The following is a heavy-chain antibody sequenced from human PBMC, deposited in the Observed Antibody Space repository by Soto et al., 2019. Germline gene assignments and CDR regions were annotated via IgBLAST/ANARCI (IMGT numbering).Heavy chain of an antibody. D-gene: IGHD3-10*01. V-gene: IGHV3-23*01. CDR1: GFTFSSYA. Sequence: PGGSLRLSCAASGFTFSSYAMSWVRQAPGKGLEWVSAISGSGGSTYYADSVKGRFTISRDNSKNTLYLQMNSLRAEDTAVYYCAKYALEVRGGLRYYYYYMDVWGKGTTVTVSS. CDR2: ISGSGGST. J-gene: IGHJ6*03. CDR3: AKYALEVRGGLRYYYYYMDV.